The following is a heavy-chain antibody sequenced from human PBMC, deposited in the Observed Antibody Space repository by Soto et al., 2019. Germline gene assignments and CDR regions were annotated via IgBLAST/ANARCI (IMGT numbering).Heavy chain of an antibody. J-gene: IGHJ3*02. CDR1: GFTFDDYA. D-gene: IGHD1-26*01. V-gene: IGHV3-9*01. Sequence: GGSLRLSCAASGFTFDDYAMHWVRQAPGKGLEWVSGISWNSGSIGYADSVKGRFTISRDNSKNTLYLQMNSLRAEDTAVYYCAKGRWWELFDAFDIWGQGTMVTVSS. CDR3: AKGRWWELFDAFDI. CDR2: ISWNSGSI.